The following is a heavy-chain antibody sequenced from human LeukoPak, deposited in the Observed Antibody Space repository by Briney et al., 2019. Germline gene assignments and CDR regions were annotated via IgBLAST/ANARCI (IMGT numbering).Heavy chain of an antibody. CDR2: IYHSGST. D-gene: IGHD6-25*01. J-gene: IGHJ4*02. V-gene: IGHV4-30-2*01. CDR1: GGSISSGGYY. Sequence: SETLSLTCTVSGGSISSGGYYWSWIRQPPGKGLEWIGYIYHSGSTYYNPSLKSRVTISVDRSKNQFSLKLSSVTAADTAVYYCASSRQRPYYFDYWGQGTLVTVSS. CDR3: ASSRQRPYYFDY.